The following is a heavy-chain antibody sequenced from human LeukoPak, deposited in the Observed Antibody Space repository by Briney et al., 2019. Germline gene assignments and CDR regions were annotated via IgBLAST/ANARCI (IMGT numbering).Heavy chain of an antibody. V-gene: IGHV3-74*03. D-gene: IGHD2-21*02. J-gene: IGHJ1*01. CDR3: AITVDCRATTDCYSYFHH. Sequence: PGGSLRPSCAASGFTFSSYWMHWVRQAPGKGLVWVSRISTDGTYTEYADSVKGRFTISRDNAKVTLYLQVNSLRAEDMAVYYCAITVDCRATTDCYSYFHHWGQGTLVTVSS. CDR1: GFTFSSYW. CDR2: ISTDGTYT.